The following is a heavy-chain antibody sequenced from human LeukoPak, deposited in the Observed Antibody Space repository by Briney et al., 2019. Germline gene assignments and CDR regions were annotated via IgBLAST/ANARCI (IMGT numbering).Heavy chain of an antibody. V-gene: IGHV3-23*01. CDR1: GFTFNNYA. J-gene: IGHJ4*02. Sequence: GGSLRLSCAASGFTFNNYAMSWVRQAPGKGLEWASGISGSGGTTYYADSVKGRFTISRDNSKNMVYLQMNSLRAEDTAVYYCATVRFGDSKSGYWGQGTLVTVSS. CDR2: ISGSGGTT. D-gene: IGHD3-10*01. CDR3: ATVRFGDSKSGY.